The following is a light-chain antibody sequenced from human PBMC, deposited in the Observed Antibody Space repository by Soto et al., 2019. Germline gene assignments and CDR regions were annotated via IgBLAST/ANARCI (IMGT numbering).Light chain of an antibody. CDR2: ANI. CDR1: SSNIGAGYD. V-gene: IGLV1-40*01. J-gene: IGLJ1*01. Sequence: QSVLTQPPSVSGAPGQRVTISCTGSSSNIGAGYDVHWYQQRPGAAPKLLISANINRPSGVPDRFSGTKSGTSTSLAIAGLQAEEEGDKDGKAYDSTLSARDGVGTGTKLTVL. CDR3: KAYDSTLSARDG.